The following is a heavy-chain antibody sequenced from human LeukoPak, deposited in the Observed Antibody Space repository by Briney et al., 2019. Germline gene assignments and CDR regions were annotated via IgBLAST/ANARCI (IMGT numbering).Heavy chain of an antibody. CDR1: VLTFSSYA. Sequence: GGSLRLSCAASVLTFSSYAMSWVRQAPVKGLEWVSAISGSGGSTYYADSVKGRFTISRDNSKNTLYLQMNSLRAEDTAVYYCAKDRYGARPQGLFDYWGQGTLATVSS. V-gene: IGHV3-23*01. J-gene: IGHJ4*02. CDR2: ISGSGGST. CDR3: AKDRYGARPQGLFDY. D-gene: IGHD3-16*02.